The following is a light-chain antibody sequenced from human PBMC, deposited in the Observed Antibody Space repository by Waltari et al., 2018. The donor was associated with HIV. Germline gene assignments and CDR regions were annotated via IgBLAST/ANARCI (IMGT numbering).Light chain of an antibody. Sequence: SYVLTQPPSVSVAPGKTARITCGGYDIGTRSVHWYQQRPGQAPLLVIYHDSDRPSGIPERVCGSNSGNTATLTISRVEAGDEADDYCQVWDTSSDHRYVFGTGTKVTVL. V-gene: IGLV3-21*04. CDR3: QVWDTSSDHRYV. CDR2: HDS. J-gene: IGLJ1*01. CDR1: DIGTRS.